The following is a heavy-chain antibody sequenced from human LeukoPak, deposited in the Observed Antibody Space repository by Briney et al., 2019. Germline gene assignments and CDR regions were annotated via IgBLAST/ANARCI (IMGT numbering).Heavy chain of an antibody. Sequence: TGGSLRLSCAASGFTFSTYAMSWVRQAPGKGLEWVSAISGSGGTTWYVDSVKGRFTMSRDNSKNTLYLQMNSLRAEDTAVYYCAKAPYVSSPYYYGMDVWGQGTTVTVSS. D-gene: IGHD3-10*02. J-gene: IGHJ6*02. V-gene: IGHV3-23*01. CDR2: ISGSGGTT. CDR3: AKAPYVSSPYYYGMDV. CDR1: GFTFSTYA.